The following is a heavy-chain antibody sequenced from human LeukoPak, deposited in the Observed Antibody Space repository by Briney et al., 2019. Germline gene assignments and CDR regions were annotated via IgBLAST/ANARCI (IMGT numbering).Heavy chain of an antibody. V-gene: IGHV3-7*01. CDR3: ARNHGPSLDYGMDV. D-gene: IGHD2-8*01. J-gene: IGHJ6*02. Sequence: GGSLRLSCAASGFTFSSYWMSWVRQAPGKGLEWAANIKQDGSEKYYVDSVKGRFTISRDNAKNSLYLQMNSLRAEDTAVYYCARNHGPSLDYGMDVWGQGTTVTVSS. CDR2: IKQDGSEK. CDR1: GFTFSSYW.